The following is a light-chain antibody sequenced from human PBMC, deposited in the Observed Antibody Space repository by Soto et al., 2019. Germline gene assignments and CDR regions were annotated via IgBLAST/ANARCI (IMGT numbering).Light chain of an antibody. V-gene: IGKV1-12*01. CDR1: QGIDRW. Sequence: DIQMTQSPSSVSASVGDTVTITCRASQGIDRWLAWYQQKPGQAPKLLIYVASTLQSGVPSRFSGSGSGTEFTLTISSLQPEDSATYHCQHAKVYPLTFGGGTKVEI. CDR2: VAS. J-gene: IGKJ4*02. CDR3: QHAKVYPLT.